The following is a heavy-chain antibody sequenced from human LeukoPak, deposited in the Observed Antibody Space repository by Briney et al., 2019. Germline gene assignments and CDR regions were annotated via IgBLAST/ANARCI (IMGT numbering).Heavy chain of an antibody. CDR2: IYYSGST. V-gene: IGHV4-31*03. D-gene: IGHD2-2*01. J-gene: IGHJ4*02. Sequence: SQTLSLTCTVSGGSISSGGYSWSWIRQHPGKGLEWIGYIYYSGSTYYNPSLKSRVTISADTSKNQFSLKLSSVTAADTAVYYCARGFGDQLLLSGFDYWGQGTLVTVSS. CDR3: ARGFGDQLLLSGFDY. CDR1: GGSISSGGYS.